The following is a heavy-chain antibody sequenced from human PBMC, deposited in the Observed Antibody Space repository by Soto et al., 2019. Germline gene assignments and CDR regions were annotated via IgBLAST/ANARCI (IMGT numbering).Heavy chain of an antibody. Sequence: QVQLVQSGAEVKKPGASVKVSCKASGYTFTSYGISWVRQAPGQGLEWMGWISAYNGNTNYAQKLQGRVTMTTDTSTSTAYMEVRSLRSDDTAVYYCARVGHYYGSGSYEYWFDPWGQGTLVTVSS. J-gene: IGHJ5*02. V-gene: IGHV1-18*01. CDR1: GYTFTSYG. CDR3: ARVGHYYGSGSYEYWFDP. CDR2: ISAYNGNT. D-gene: IGHD3-10*01.